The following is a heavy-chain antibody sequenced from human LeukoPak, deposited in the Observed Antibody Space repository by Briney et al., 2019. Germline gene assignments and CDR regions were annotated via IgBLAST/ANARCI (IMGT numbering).Heavy chain of an antibody. CDR1: GFTFSSYG. V-gene: IGHV3-30*03. CDR2: ISYDGSNK. D-gene: IGHD2-15*01. J-gene: IGHJ4*02. Sequence: SGGSLRLSCAASGFTFSSYGMHWVRQAPGKGLEWVAVISYDGSNKYYADSVKGRFTISRDNSKNTLYLQMNSLRAEDTAVYYCTLGFCSGGTCYSIDYWGQGTLVTVSS. CDR3: TLGFCSGGTCYSIDY.